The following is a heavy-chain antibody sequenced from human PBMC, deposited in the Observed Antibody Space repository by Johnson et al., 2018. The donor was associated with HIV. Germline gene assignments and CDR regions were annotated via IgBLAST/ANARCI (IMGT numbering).Heavy chain of an antibody. J-gene: IGHJ3*02. Sequence: QLVESGGGLVKPGGSLRLSCAASGFTFSSYAMHWVRQAPGKGLEWVAVISYDGSNKYYADSVKGRFTISRDNSKNTLYLQMNSLRAEDTAVYYCAKDDSPSGAFDIWGQGTMVIVSS. CDR1: GFTFSSYA. V-gene: IGHV3-30*04. CDR3: AKDDSPSGAFDI. D-gene: IGHD3-10*01. CDR2: ISYDGSNK.